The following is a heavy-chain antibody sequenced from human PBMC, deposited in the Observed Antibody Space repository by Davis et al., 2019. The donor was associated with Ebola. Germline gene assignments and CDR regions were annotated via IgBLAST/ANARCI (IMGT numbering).Heavy chain of an antibody. CDR2: ISAYNGNT. Sequence: AASVKVSCKASGYTFTSYGISWVRQAPGQGLEWMGWISAYNGNTNYAQKLQGRVTMTTDTSTSTAYMELRSLRSDDTAVYYCARGITMVRASNWFDPWGQGTLVTVSS. CDR3: ARGITMVRASNWFDP. V-gene: IGHV1-18*04. J-gene: IGHJ5*02. D-gene: IGHD3-10*01. CDR1: GYTFTSYG.